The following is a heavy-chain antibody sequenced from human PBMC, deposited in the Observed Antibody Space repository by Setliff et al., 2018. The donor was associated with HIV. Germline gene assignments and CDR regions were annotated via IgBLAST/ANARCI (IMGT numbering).Heavy chain of an antibody. CDR3: ARYTSKVDWFDP. CDR2: IYYNGIT. V-gene: IGHV4-39*01. J-gene: IGHJ5*02. Sequence: KPSETLSLTCAVSGGSIGTTTYYWGWIRQPPGKGLEWIGSIYYNGITYYNPSLKGRFTISVDTSKNQFSLKLSSVTAADTAVYYCARYTSKVDWFDPWGQGTLVTVSS. D-gene: IGHD2-2*02. CDR1: GGSIGTTTYY.